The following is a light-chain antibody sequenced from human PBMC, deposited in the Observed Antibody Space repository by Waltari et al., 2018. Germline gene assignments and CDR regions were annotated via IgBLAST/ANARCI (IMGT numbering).Light chain of an antibody. J-gene: IGLJ2*01. CDR3: SSQSSNDVVL. CDR2: DVS. Sequence: QSALTQPASVSGSPGQSVTIFCAGTSNDVGGYNSVSWYQEHPGQAPRVIIYDVSDRPSEVSDRFSGSKSGNTASLTSSGLQAEDEADYYCSSQSSNDVVLFGGGTKLTVL. CDR1: SNDVGGYNS. V-gene: IGLV2-14*01.